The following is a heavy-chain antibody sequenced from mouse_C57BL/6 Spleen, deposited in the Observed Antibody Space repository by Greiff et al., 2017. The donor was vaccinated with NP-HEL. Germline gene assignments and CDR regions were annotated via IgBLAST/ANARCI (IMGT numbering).Heavy chain of an antibody. CDR1: GYAFTNYL. CDR3: TTPYYGSSEGYFDV. CDR2: INPGSGGT. V-gene: IGHV1-54*01. Sequence: QVQLQQSGAELVRPGTSVKVSCKASGYAFTNYLIEWVKQRPGQGLEWIGVINPGSGGTNYNEKFKGKATLTADKSSSTAYMQLSSLTSEDTAVYYCTTPYYGSSEGYFDVWGTGTTVTVSS. J-gene: IGHJ1*03. D-gene: IGHD1-1*01.